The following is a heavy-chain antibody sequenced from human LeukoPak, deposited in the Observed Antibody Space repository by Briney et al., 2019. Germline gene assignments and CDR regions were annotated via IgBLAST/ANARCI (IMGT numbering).Heavy chain of an antibody. Sequence: ASAKVSCKASGYTFTSYYMHWVRQAPGQGLEWMGIINPSGGSTSYAQKFQGRVTMTTDTSTGTAYMELRSLRSDDTAVYYCARPTMYYYGSGSYYFDYWGQGTLVTVSS. D-gene: IGHD3-10*01. CDR2: INPSGGST. CDR1: GYTFTSYY. CDR3: ARPTMYYYGSGSYYFDY. J-gene: IGHJ4*02. V-gene: IGHV1-46*01.